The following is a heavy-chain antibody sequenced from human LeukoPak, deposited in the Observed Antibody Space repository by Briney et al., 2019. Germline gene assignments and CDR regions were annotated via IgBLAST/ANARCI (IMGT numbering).Heavy chain of an antibody. CDR2: IYTSGST. V-gene: IGHV4-61*02. D-gene: IGHD5-18*01. Sequence: SETLSLTCTVSGGSISSGSYYWSWIRQPAGKGLEWIGRIYTSGSTNFNPSLKSRVTISVDTSKNQFSLKLSSVTAADTAVYYCARVMYSYGPYFDYWGQGTLVTVSS. CDR1: GGSISSGSYY. J-gene: IGHJ4*02. CDR3: ARVMYSYGPYFDY.